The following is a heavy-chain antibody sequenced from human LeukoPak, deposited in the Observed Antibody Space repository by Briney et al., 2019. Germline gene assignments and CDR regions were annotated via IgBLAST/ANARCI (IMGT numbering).Heavy chain of an antibody. D-gene: IGHD3-10*01. J-gene: IGHJ4*02. Sequence: GASVKVSCKASGYTFTSYDINWVRPAPGQGLEWMGRIIPILGIANYAQKFQGRVTITADKSTSTAYMELSSLRSEDTAVYYCASGRSSGSGSYYKEYFDYWGQGTLVTVSS. CDR2: IIPILGIA. CDR3: ASGRSSGSGSYYKEYFDY. V-gene: IGHV1-69*04. CDR1: GYTFTSYD.